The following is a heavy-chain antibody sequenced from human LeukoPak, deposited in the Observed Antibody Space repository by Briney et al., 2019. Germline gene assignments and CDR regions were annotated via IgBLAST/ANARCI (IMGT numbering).Heavy chain of an antibody. V-gene: IGHV3-48*03. CDR1: GFTFSSYE. Sequence: TGGSLRLSCAASGFTFSSYEMNWVRQAPGKGLEWVSYISSRGSSGSTIYYASSVRGRFTISRDNAKNSLYLQMNSLRAEDTAVYYCARDLRLWGQGTLVTVSS. J-gene: IGHJ4*02. CDR2: ISSRGSSGSTI. CDR3: ARDLRL.